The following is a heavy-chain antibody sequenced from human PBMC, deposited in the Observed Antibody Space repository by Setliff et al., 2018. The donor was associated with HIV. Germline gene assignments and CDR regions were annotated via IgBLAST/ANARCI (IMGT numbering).Heavy chain of an antibody. CDR2: VSSSGTT. CDR3: ARVVSRREDRGTWMKLGLAPYYMDV. D-gene: IGHD5-18*01. J-gene: IGHJ6*03. Sequence: SETLSLTCAVSGGSITNKYWSWIRQPPGKGLEWLGYVSSSGTTNYTPSLESRLTISVDTSKNQVSLRLSSLTAADTAVYFCARVVSRREDRGTWMKLGLAPYYMDVWGKGTTVTVSS. CDR1: GGSITNKY. V-gene: IGHV4-59*01.